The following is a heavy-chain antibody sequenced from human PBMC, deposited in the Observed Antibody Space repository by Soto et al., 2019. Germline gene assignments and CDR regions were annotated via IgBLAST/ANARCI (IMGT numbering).Heavy chain of an antibody. V-gene: IGHV4-59*01. CDR1: GGSISSYY. CDR2: IYYSGST. Sequence: SETLSLTCTVSGGSISSYYWSWIRQPPGKGLEWIGYIYYSGSTNYNPSLKSRVTISVDTSKNQFSLKLSSVTAADTAVYYCARVGRGLRFLEWFEYGMDVWGQGTTVTVSS. J-gene: IGHJ6*02. CDR3: ARVGRGLRFLEWFEYGMDV. D-gene: IGHD3-3*01.